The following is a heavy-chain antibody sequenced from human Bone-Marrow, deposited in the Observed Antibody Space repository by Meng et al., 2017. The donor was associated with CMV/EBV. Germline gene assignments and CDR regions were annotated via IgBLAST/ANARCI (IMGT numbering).Heavy chain of an antibody. D-gene: IGHD2-2*01. CDR1: GGSISSYY. CDR2: IYYSGST. V-gene: IGHV4-59*01. Sequence: GSLRLSCTVSGGSISSYYWSWIRQPPGKGLEWIGYIYYSGSTNYNPSLKSRVTISVDTSKNQFSLKLSSVTAADTAVYYCARDEEMGPAAQNYYGMDVWGQGTTVTVSS. J-gene: IGHJ6*02. CDR3: ARDEEMGPAAQNYYGMDV.